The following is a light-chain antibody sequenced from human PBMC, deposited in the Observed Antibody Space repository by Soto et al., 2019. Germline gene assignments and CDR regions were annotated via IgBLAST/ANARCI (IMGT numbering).Light chain of an antibody. CDR2: AAS. J-gene: IGKJ2*01. Sequence: DIQMTQSPSSLSASVGDRVTITCRASQSISSYLNWYQQKPGKAPKLLIYAASSLQSGVPSRVSGSGSGTDFTLTISSLQPEDFATYSCQQSDSTPYTFGQGTKLEIK. CDR1: QSISSY. CDR3: QQSDSTPYT. V-gene: IGKV1-39*01.